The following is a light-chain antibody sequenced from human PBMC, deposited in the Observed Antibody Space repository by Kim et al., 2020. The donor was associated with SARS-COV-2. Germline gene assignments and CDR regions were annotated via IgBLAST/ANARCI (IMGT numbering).Light chain of an antibody. CDR3: QHYNNWPYS. CDR1: QSLDSK. J-gene: IGKJ2*03. Sequence: SVSPGDRVTVSCKASQSLDSKLAWYQQRPGQAPRLLIYRASTRATGIPARFSGSGSRTEFTLTISSLQSEDFAVYFCQHYNNWPYSFGQGTKLEI. V-gene: IGKV3-15*01. CDR2: RAS.